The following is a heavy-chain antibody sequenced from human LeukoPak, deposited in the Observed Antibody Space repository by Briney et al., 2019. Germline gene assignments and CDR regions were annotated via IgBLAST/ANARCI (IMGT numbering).Heavy chain of an antibody. J-gene: IGHJ4*02. D-gene: IGHD6-19*01. CDR3: ARGGSAWAIGY. V-gene: IGHV3-23*01. CDR1: ALSFSTYA. Sequence: GGSLRLFCAASALSFSTYAMSWVRQAPGKGLEWVSAITSSGGSTYYADSVKGRFTISTDNSNNTLYLQMNSLRPEDTSVYYCARGGSAWAIGYWGQGTLVTVSS. CDR2: ITSSGGST.